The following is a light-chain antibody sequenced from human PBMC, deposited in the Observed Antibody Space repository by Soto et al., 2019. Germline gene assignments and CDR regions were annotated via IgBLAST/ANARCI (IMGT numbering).Light chain of an antibody. Sequence: QSALIQPASVSGSPGQSITISCTGTSSDVGGYKYVSWYQQYPGKAPKLMMYEVSNRPSGVSNRFSDSKSGNTASLTISGLQAEDEADYYCSSYTTSSPCVFGTGTKLTVL. CDR1: SSDVGGYKY. J-gene: IGLJ1*01. CDR3: SSYTTSSPCV. V-gene: IGLV2-14*01. CDR2: EVS.